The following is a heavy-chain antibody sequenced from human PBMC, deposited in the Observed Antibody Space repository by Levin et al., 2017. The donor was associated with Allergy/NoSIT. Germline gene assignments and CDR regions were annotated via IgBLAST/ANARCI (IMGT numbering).Heavy chain of an antibody. CDR2: MNPNSGNT. J-gene: IGHJ4*02. Sequence: GESLKISCKASGYTFTSYDINWVRQATGQGLEWMGWMNPNSGNTGYAQKFQGRVTMTRNPSISTAYMELSSLSSEDTAVYSCSRGGVGYCSGNSGLKYWGQGTLVTVSS. CDR3: SRGGVGYCSGNSGLKY. D-gene: IGHD2-15*01. V-gene: IGHV1-8*01. CDR1: GYTFTSYD.